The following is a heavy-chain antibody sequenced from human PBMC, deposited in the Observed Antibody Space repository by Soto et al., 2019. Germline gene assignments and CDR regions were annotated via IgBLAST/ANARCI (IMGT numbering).Heavy chain of an antibody. CDR2: IIPIFGTA. CDR3: ARGGTDYDFWSGSHNWFDP. CDR1: GGTFSSYA. Sequence: SVKVSCKASGGTFSSYAISWVRQAPGQGLGWMGGIIPIFGTANYAQKFQGRVTITADESTSTAYMELSSLRSEDTAVYYCARGGTDYDFWSGSHNWFDPWGQGTLVTVSS. J-gene: IGHJ5*02. V-gene: IGHV1-69*13. D-gene: IGHD3-3*01.